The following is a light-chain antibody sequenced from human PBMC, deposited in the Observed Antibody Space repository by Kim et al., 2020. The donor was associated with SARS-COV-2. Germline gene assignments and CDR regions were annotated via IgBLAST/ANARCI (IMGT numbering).Light chain of an antibody. CDR2: VKSDGSR. J-gene: IGLJ3*02. CDR1: GGGSNDG. Sequence: SGKLARSLGGGGSNDGVARQQQRAEKGPGYVLKVKSDGSRNTGDGVPVRFSGSASGAARYLTISGLQSEDEADYYWQTWSPGIRVFGGGTQLTVL. CDR3: QTWSPGIRV. V-gene: IGLV4-69*01.